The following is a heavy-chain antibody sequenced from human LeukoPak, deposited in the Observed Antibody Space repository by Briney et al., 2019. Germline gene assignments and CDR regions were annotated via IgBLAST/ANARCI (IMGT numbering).Heavy chain of an antibody. Sequence: PSETLSLTCTVSGGSISSYYWSWIRQPPGKGLEWIGYIYYSGSTNYNPSLKSRVTISVDTSRNQFSLKLSSVTAADTAVYYCARLTSSGYYPTSFDYWGQGTLVTVSS. D-gene: IGHD3-22*01. CDR2: IYYSGST. J-gene: IGHJ4*02. V-gene: IGHV4-59*01. CDR3: ARLTSSGYYPTSFDY. CDR1: GGSISSYY.